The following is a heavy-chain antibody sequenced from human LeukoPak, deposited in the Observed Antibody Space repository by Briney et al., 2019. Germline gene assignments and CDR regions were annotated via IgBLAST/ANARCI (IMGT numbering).Heavy chain of an antibody. V-gene: IGHV1-2*06. CDR2: INPNSGGT. J-gene: IGHJ4*02. CDR1: GYTFTGYY. D-gene: IGHD3-22*01. CDR3: ASPLNYYDSSGETLDY. Sequence: ASVKVSCKASGYTFTGYYMHWVRQAPGQGLEWMGRINPNSGGTYYAHKFQGRVTMTRDSYISTAFMELSRLRSEDRAVYDCASPLNYYDSSGETLDYWGQGTLVTVSS.